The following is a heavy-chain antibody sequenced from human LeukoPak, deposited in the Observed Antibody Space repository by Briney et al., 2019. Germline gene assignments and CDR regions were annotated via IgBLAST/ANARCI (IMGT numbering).Heavy chain of an antibody. CDR1: GFTFSDYY. CDR2: FRSSGRPV. CDR3: ARDLEDYYYMDV. Sequence: GGSLRLSCAASGFTFSDYYMSWIRQAPGKGLEWVSYFRSSGRPVYYADSVKGRFTISRDNAKNSLYLQMNSLRAEDTAVYYCARDLEDYYYMDVWGKGTTVTVSS. V-gene: IGHV3-11*04. J-gene: IGHJ6*03.